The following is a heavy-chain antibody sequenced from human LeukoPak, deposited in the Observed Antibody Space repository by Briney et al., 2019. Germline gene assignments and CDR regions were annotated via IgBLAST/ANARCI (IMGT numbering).Heavy chain of an antibody. D-gene: IGHD6-19*01. Sequence: SETLSLTCTVSGGSISSYYWSWIRQPPGKGLEWIGRIYTSGSTNYNPSLKSRVTMSVDTSKNQFSLKLSSVTAADTAVYYCARGNSSGWYRDYYYYGMDVWGQGTTVTVSS. CDR3: ARGNSSGWYRDYYYYGMDV. CDR2: IYTSGST. J-gene: IGHJ6*02. V-gene: IGHV4-4*07. CDR1: GGSISSYY.